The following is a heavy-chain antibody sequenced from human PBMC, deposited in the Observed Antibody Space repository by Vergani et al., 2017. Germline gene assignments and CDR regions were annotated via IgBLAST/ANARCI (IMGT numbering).Heavy chain of an antibody. D-gene: IGHD2-21*01. V-gene: IGHV3-15*07. CDR3: TTDPRYCGDGSCYWLRDHHYYGMDV. J-gene: IGHJ6*02. CDR1: GFSFRNAW. Sequence: EVQLVESGGVVVQPGGSLRLSCAASGFSFRNAWMNWVRRTPGKGLEWVGRIKSTFDRGTTDYAAAVKGRFTISRDDSKNTLFLQMNGLKTEDIGVYYCTTDPRYCGDGSCYWLRDHHYYGMDVWGQGTTVTVSS. CDR2: IKSTFDRGTT.